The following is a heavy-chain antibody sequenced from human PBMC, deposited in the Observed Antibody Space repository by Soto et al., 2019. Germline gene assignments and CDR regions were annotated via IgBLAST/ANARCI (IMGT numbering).Heavy chain of an antibody. V-gene: IGHV3-23*01. D-gene: IGHD5-12*01. CDR1: GFTFSSYA. CDR2: ISGSGGST. CDR3: AKDNWVGGYADYFDF. Sequence: VQMLESGGGLVQPGGSLRLSCAASGFTFSSYAMSWVRQAPGKGLEWVSGISGSGGSTYYADSVKGRFTISRDNSKNTLYLQMNSLRAEDTAVYYCAKDNWVGGYADYFDFWGQGTLVTVSS. J-gene: IGHJ4*02.